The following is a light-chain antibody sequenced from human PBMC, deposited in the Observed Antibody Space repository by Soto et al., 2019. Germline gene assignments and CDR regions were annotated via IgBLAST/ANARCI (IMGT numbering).Light chain of an antibody. V-gene: IGKV3D-20*02. CDR1: QLVSSSY. CDR2: DAS. Sequence: EIVLTQSPGTLSLSPGERATLSCRASQLVSSSYLAWYQQKPGQAPRLLIYDASNRATGIPARLSGSGSGTDFTLTISSLEPEDFAVYYCQQRSNWPWTFGQGTKVDIK. CDR3: QQRSNWPWT. J-gene: IGKJ1*01.